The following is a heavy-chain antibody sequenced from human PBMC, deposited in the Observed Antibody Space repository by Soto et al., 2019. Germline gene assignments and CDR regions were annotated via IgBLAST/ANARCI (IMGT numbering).Heavy chain of an antibody. J-gene: IGHJ4*02. CDR2: ISFDGSNK. D-gene: IGHD6-6*01. Sequence: GGSLRLSCAASGFTFTNYGMHWVRQAPGKGLEWVAVISFDGSNKYYVDSVKGRFTISRDNSKNTLYLQVISLRPEDTAIYYCANTASKYDSSSPDFDYWGQGTLVTVSS. CDR1: GFTFTNYG. V-gene: IGHV3-30*18. CDR3: ANTASKYDSSSPDFDY.